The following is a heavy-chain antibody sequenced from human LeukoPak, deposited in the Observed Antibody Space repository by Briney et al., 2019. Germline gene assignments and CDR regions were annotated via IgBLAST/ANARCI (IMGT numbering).Heavy chain of an antibody. CDR2: ISGSGGST. V-gene: IGHV3-23*01. CDR1: GFTFSRYA. D-gene: IGHD6-19*01. J-gene: IGHJ4*02. Sequence: GGSLRLSCAAPGFTFSRYAMSWVRQALGKGLEWVSAISGSGGSTYYADSVKGRFTISTDNSKNTLYLQMNRLRAQTTAAYNCARGGIGVAGDFESWGQGTLVTVSS. CDR3: ARGGIGVAGDFES.